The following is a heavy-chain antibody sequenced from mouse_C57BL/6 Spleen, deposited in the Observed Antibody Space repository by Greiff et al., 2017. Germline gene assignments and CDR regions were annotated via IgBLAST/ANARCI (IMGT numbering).Heavy chain of an antibody. CDR1: GFTFSDYY. D-gene: IGHD3-3*01. CDR3: ARGPRDHWYFGV. Sequence: EVQVVESEGGLVQPGSSMKLSCTASGFTFSDYYMAWVRQVPEKGLEWVANINYDGSSTYYLDSLKSRFIISRDNAKNILYLQMSSLKSEDTATYYCARGPRDHWYFGVWGTGTTVTVSS. V-gene: IGHV5-16*01. CDR2: INYDGSST. J-gene: IGHJ1*03.